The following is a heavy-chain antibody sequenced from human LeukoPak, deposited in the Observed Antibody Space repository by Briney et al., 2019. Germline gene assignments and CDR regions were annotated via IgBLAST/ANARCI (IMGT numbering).Heavy chain of an antibody. J-gene: IGHJ2*01. CDR1: GGSISRYY. CDR3: ARDGDYVSWYFDL. V-gene: IGHV4-4*07. D-gene: IGHD4-17*01. Sequence: PPETLSLTCTDSGGSISRYYWSSIRQPAREGLEWIGRIYTSGSTNYNPSLTSRVTMSVDTYKNQFSLKLSSVTAADTAVYYCARDGDYVSWYFDLWGRGTLVTVSS. CDR2: IYTSGST.